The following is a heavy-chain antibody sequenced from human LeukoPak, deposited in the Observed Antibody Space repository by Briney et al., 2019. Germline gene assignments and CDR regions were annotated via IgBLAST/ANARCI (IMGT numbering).Heavy chain of an antibody. D-gene: IGHD5-18*01. CDR1: GFTFSSYG. Sequence: PGGSLRLSCAAPGFTFSSYGMHWVRQAPGKGLEWVAVISYDGSNKYYADSVKGRFTISRDNSKNTLYLQMNSLRAEDTAVYYCAKDQFPIQLSPIDYWGQGTLVTVSS. J-gene: IGHJ4*02. V-gene: IGHV3-30*18. CDR3: AKDQFPIQLSPIDY. CDR2: ISYDGSNK.